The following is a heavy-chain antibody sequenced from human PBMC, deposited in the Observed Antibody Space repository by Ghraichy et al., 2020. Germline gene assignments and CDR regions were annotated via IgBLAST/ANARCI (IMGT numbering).Heavy chain of an antibody. CDR1: GFTFSSYW. Sequence: GKSLNISCAASGFTFSSYWMQWVRQAPGKGLVWVSRINSDGSSTSYADSVKGRFTISRDNAKNTLYLQMNSLRGDDTAVYYCARAKYYDFRSGYYRDHDAFDIWGQGTMVTVSS. CDR3: ARAKYYDFRSGYYRDHDAFDI. CDR2: INSDGSST. V-gene: IGHV3-74*01. J-gene: IGHJ3*02. D-gene: IGHD3-3*01.